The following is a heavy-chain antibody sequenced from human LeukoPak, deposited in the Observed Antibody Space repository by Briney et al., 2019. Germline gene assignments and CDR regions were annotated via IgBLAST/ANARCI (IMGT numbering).Heavy chain of an antibody. CDR3: ARPRSSGRSWSRAWLDP. CDR2: ISAHNDNA. J-gene: IGHJ5*02. V-gene: IGHV1-18*01. Sequence: GASVKVSCKASGYTFTDYGISWVRLAPGQGLERMGWISAHNDNANYAQKFQGRVTMTTDTSTSTVYMEIRGLRSDDTAVYCARPRSSGRSWSRAWLDPWGQGTLITVSS. D-gene: IGHD6-13*01. CDR1: GYTFTDYG.